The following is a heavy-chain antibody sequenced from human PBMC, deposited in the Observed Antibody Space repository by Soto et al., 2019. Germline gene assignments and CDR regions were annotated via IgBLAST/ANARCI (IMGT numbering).Heavy chain of an antibody. CDR1: GDSFSSKMAA. Sequence: SQALSLTCAISGDSFSSKMAACNCIRQSPSRGLEWLGRTYYRSKWYNEYAVSVKSRIIINPDTSKNQFSLQLNSVTPEDTAVYSCARSGNEGAVDYWGQGTLVTVSS. J-gene: IGHJ4*02. CDR2: TYYRSKWYN. V-gene: IGHV6-1*01. D-gene: IGHD1-26*01. CDR3: ARSGNEGAVDY.